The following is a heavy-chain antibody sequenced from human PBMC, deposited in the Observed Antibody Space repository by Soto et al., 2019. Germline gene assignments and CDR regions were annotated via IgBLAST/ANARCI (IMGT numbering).Heavy chain of an antibody. D-gene: IGHD6-6*01. CDR1: GYTLTNYG. CDR3: SRGTSIPASGDY. J-gene: IGHJ4*01. Sequence: QVQLVQSGAEVKKPGASVKVSCKASGYTLTNYGINWVRQAPGQGVEWLGWVSAYNGERRYAQRVQARVIMTTDTSTTTAYMELRSLRSDDTAVYYCSRGTSIPASGDYWGQGTLVTVSS. V-gene: IGHV1-18*01. CDR2: VSAYNGER.